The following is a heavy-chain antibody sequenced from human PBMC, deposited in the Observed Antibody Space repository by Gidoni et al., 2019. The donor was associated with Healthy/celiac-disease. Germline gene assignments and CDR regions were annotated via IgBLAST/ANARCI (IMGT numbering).Heavy chain of an antibody. CDR3: TTVSMVRGVIVWY. D-gene: IGHD3-10*01. J-gene: IGHJ4*02. V-gene: IGHV3-15*01. Sequence: EVQLVASGGGLVKPGGSLRLSCESSGFSFRNAWMSWVRQAPGKGLEWVGRIKSKTDGWTTDYAAPVKGRFTISRDDSKNTLYLQMNSLKTEDTAVYYCTTVSMVRGVIVWYWGQGTLVTVSS. CDR2: IKSKTDGWTT. CDR1: GFSFRNAW.